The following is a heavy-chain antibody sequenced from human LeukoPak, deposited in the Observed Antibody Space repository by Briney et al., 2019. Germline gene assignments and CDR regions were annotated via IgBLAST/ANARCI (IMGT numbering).Heavy chain of an antibody. CDR1: GFTFSNYA. CDR2: ISGSGGST. Sequence: GSLRLSCAASGFTFSNYAMSWVRQAPGKGLEWVSAISGSGGSTYYADSVKGRFTISRDNAKNSLYLQMSSLRAEDTVVYYCARDSLHPSSLHYYFDYWGQGTLVTASS. V-gene: IGHV3-23*01. D-gene: IGHD6-6*01. J-gene: IGHJ4*02. CDR3: ARDSLHPSSLHYYFDY.